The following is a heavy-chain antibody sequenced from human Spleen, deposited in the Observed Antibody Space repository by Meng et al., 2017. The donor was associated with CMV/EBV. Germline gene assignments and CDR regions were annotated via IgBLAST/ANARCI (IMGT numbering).Heavy chain of an antibody. Sequence: ASVQVSCKASGYSLTAYYLHWVRQAPGQGLEWMGWITTYNGNTNYAQKLQGRVTLTTDTSTSTADMELRSLRSDDTAVYYCARVATPYYYYGLDVWGQGTTVTVSS. J-gene: IGHJ6*02. CDR3: ARVATPYYYYGLDV. V-gene: IGHV1-18*04. CDR2: ITTYNGNT. D-gene: IGHD5-24*01. CDR1: GYSLTAYY.